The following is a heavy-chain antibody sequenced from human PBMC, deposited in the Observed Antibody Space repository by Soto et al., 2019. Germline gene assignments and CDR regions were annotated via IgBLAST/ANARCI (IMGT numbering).Heavy chain of an antibody. D-gene: IGHD2-8*01. J-gene: IGHJ6*02. Sequence: QVQLVESGGGVVQPGRSQRLSCAASGFTFSDYAMHWVRHVPGQGLEWVAVISFDGNIKYDADSVKGRFTISRDNSKNTLFLQMDSLKGEDTAVYSCARAPRRYCTSLSCLGLYGLDVWGQGTAVTVSS. CDR1: GFTFSDYA. CDR2: ISFDGNIK. V-gene: IGHV3-30-3*01. CDR3: ARAPRRYCTSLSCLGLYGLDV.